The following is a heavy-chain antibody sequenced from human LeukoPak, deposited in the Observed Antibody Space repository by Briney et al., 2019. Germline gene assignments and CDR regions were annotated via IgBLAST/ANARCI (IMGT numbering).Heavy chain of an antibody. Sequence: GTSLRLSCAASGFTFSSYGMHWVRQAQGKGLEWVAVISYDGSDKYYPDSVKGRFTISRDNSKNTLYLQMNSLRAEDTAVYYCAKDIGHCSGGSCSYFDYWGQGTLVTVSS. D-gene: IGHD2-15*01. CDR3: AKDIGHCSGGSCSYFDY. J-gene: IGHJ4*02. CDR1: GFTFSSYG. V-gene: IGHV3-30*18. CDR2: ISYDGSDK.